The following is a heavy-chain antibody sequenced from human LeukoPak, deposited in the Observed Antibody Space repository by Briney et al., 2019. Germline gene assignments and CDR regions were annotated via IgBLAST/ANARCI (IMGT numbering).Heavy chain of an antibody. Sequence: PGGSLRLSCAASGFTFRNYDMHWVRQPPGKGLEWVAFIRYDGSTNYYAESVKGRFTISRDNSKNTMYLQIDSLRVEDTAVYYCAKAIARAADYWGQGTLVTVSS. J-gene: IGHJ4*02. D-gene: IGHD3-10*01. CDR3: AKAIARAADY. V-gene: IGHV3-30*02. CDR1: GFTFRNYD. CDR2: IRYDGSTN.